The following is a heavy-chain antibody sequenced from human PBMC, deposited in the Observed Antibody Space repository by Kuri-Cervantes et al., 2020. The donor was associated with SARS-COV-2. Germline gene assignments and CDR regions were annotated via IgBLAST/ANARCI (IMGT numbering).Heavy chain of an antibody. J-gene: IGHJ4*02. CDR3: ARLPALPWYFDY. Sequence: SETLSLTCTVSGYSISSGYYWGWIRQPPGKGLEWIGSIYHSGSTYYNPSLKSRVTISADTSKNQFSLKLSSVTAADTAVYYCARLPALPWYFDYWGQGTLVTVSS. CDR1: GYSISSGYY. CDR2: IYHSGST. V-gene: IGHV4-38-2*02.